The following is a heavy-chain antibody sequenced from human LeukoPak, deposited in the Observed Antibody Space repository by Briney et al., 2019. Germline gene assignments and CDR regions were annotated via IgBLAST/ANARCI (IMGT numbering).Heavy chain of an antibody. CDR2: IYYSGST. J-gene: IGHJ4*02. CDR1: GGSISSYY. CDR3: ARHADSSGWFPFDY. V-gene: IGHV4-59*08. D-gene: IGHD6-19*01. Sequence: SETLSLTCTVSGGSISSYYWSWIRQPPGKGLEWIGYIYYSGSTNYNPSLKSRVTISVDTSKNQFSLRLSSVTAADTAVYYCARHADSSGWFPFDYWGQGTLVTVSS.